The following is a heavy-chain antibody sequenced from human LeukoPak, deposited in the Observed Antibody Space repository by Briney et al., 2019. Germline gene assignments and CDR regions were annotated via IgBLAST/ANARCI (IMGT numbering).Heavy chain of an antibody. CDR1: GFSFSNSG. J-gene: IGHJ5*02. CDR2: ISISGDTT. D-gene: IGHD1-26*01. V-gene: IGHV3-48*04. CDR3: TRGVGFSWFDP. Sequence: PGGSLRPSCAASGFSFSNSGTNWVRQAPGKGRGWVSYISISGDTTYYADSLKGRFDISRDNAKNSLYLQMNSLGAEDTAVYYCTRGVGFSWFDPWGQGTLVTVSS.